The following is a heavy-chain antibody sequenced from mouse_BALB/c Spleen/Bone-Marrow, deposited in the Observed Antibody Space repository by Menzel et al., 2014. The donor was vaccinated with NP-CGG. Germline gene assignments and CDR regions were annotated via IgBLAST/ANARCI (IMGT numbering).Heavy chain of an antibody. V-gene: IGHV2-9*02. D-gene: IGHD1-1*01. CDR1: EFSLSSYG. Sequence: VKLVESGPGLVAPSQSLSITCTVSEFSLSSYGVHWVRQPPGKGLEWLGVIWAGGSINYNSALMSRLSISKDNSKSQVFLKKKSLQNDDTAMYYCAREGRGSYGSSGYAMDYWGQGTSVTVSS. J-gene: IGHJ4*01. CDR2: IWAGGSI. CDR3: AREGRGSYGSSGYAMDY.